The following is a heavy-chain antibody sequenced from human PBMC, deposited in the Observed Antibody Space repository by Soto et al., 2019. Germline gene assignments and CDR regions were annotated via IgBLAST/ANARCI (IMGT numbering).Heavy chain of an antibody. Sequence: GGSLRLSCAASGFTFTNAHMNWVRQAPGKGLEWVGRIKSKSDGGKTDYAAPVKGRFTISRDDSNNTLYLQMNSLKTEDTAVYYCTTDSPPQPDYWGQGTLVTVSS. CDR2: IKSKSDGGKT. V-gene: IGHV3-15*07. CDR1: GFTFTNAH. CDR3: TTDSPPQPDY. J-gene: IGHJ4*02.